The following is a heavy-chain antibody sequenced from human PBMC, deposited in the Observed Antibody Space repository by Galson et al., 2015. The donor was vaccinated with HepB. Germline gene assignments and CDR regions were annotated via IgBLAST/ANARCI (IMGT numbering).Heavy chain of an antibody. D-gene: IGHD4-17*01. V-gene: IGHV3-23*01. J-gene: IGHJ5*02. CDR1: GFTFSSYA. CDR2: ISGSGGST. Sequence: SLRLSCAASGFTFSSYAMSWVRQAPGKGLEWVSAISGSGGSTYYADSVKGRFTISRDNSKNTLYLQMNSLRAEDTAVYYCAKDGTGDYIFNWFDPWGQGTLVTVSS. CDR3: AKDGTGDYIFNWFDP.